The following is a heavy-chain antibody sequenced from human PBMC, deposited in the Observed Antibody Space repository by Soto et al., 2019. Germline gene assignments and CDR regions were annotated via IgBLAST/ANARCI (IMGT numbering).Heavy chain of an antibody. D-gene: IGHD2-2*01. J-gene: IGHJ4*02. CDR2: ISSSSSYI. V-gene: IGHV3-21*01. CDR1: GFTFSSYS. CDR3: ARSSPPTGYCSSTSCPPDLDY. Sequence: GGSLRLSCAASGFTFSSYSMNWVRQAPGKGLEWVSSISSSSSYIYYADSVKGRFTISGDNPKNSMYLQMNSLRAEDTAVNYCARSSPPTGYCSSTSCPPDLDYWGQGTLVTVSS.